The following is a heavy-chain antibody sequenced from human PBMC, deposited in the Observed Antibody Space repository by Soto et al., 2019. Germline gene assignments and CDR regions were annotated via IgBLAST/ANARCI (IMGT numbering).Heavy chain of an antibody. CDR1: GYTFTSYG. V-gene: IGHV1-18*01. D-gene: IGHD3-10*01. J-gene: IGHJ4*02. Sequence: GASVKVSCKASGYTFTSYGISCVRQAPGQGLEWMGWISAYNGNTNYAQKLQGRVTMTTDTSTSTAYMELRSLRSDDTAVYYCARKLWFGELGPGGDRHYFDYWGQGTLVTVSS. CDR3: ARKLWFGELGPGGDRHYFDY. CDR2: ISAYNGNT.